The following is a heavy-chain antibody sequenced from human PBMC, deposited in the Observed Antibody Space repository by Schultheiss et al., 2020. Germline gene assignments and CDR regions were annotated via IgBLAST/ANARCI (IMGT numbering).Heavy chain of an antibody. Sequence: GESLKISCAASEFTFSTYWMTWVRQAPGKGLEWVANINQDGSEKHYVDSVKGRFTISRDNAKNSLYLQMNSLRAEDTAVYYCARDLRGGAVAGTYYYGMDVWGQGTTVTVSS. CDR2: INQDGSEK. D-gene: IGHD6-19*01. CDR3: ARDLRGGAVAGTYYYGMDV. V-gene: IGHV3-7*01. CDR1: EFTFSTYW. J-gene: IGHJ6*02.